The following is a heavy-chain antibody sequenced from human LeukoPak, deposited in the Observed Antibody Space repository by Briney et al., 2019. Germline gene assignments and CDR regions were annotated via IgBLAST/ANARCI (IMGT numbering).Heavy chain of an antibody. CDR1: GFTFSSDG. Sequence: GGSLRLSCAAPGFTFSSDGMRWGREAPGRGVGWVAVIWYDATNRCYADSVNGPFTISRHNSKTTHNPQMTRQRDEDTAVSYCARDRKGANYYYYGRDVWGQGTTVPVSS. CDR3: ARDRKGANYYYYGRDV. J-gene: IGHJ6*02. CDR2: IWYDATNR. D-gene: IGHD1-26*01. V-gene: IGHV3-33*01.